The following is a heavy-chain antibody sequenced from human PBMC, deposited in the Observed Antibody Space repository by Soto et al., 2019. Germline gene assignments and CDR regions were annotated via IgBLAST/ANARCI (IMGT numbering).Heavy chain of an antibody. CDR2: ISSNGGST. D-gene: IGHD3-10*01. CDR3: ARDMVRGMDV. V-gene: IGHV3-64*01. CDR1: GFTFSSYA. Sequence: PGGSLRLSCAASGFTFSSYAMHWVRQAPGKGLEYVSAISSNGGSTYYANSVKGRFTISRDNSKNTLYLQMGSLRAEDTAVYYCARDMVRGMDVWGQGTTVSVSS. J-gene: IGHJ6*02.